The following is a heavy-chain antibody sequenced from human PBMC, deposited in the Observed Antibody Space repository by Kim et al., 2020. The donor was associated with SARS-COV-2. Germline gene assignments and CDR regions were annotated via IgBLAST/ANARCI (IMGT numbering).Heavy chain of an antibody. CDR2: ISWSSTSI. J-gene: IGHJ4*01. CDR1: GFTFDDYA. Sequence: GGSLRLSCAASGFTFDDYALHWVRQVPGKGLEWVSGISWSSTSIGYADSVRGRFTISRDSATNSLYLQMSSLRPEDTAFYYCAKDIMAYYDSTGYFDYWG. CDR3: AKDIMAYYDSTGYFDY. D-gene: IGHD3-22*01. V-gene: IGHV3-9*01.